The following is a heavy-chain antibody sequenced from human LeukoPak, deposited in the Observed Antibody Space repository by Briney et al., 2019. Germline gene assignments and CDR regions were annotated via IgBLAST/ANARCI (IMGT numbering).Heavy chain of an antibody. J-gene: IGHJ4*02. CDR2: INHGGST. CDR3: VLSYVTTMTTSDY. Sequence: SETLSLTCAVYGGSFSGDFWSWIRKSPGKGLEWMGEINHGGSTTYNPSLQSRVTMSVDTSTNQISLKMTSVTAADTAIYYCVLSYVTTMTTSDYWGQGTLVTVSS. V-gene: IGHV4-34*01. D-gene: IGHD4-17*01. CDR1: GGSFSGDF.